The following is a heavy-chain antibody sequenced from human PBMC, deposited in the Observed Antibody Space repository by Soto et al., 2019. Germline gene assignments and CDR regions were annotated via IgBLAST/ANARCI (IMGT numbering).Heavy chain of an antibody. J-gene: IGHJ6*03. Sequence: GGSLRLSCAASGFTFSGYAMSWVRQAPGKGLEYVSGISGNGVSTYYAKSVQGRFTISRDNSKNTVYLQMGSLRPEDMAVYYCARRARPDFYYMDVWGKGTTVTVSS. CDR1: GFTFSGYA. D-gene: IGHD6-6*01. V-gene: IGHV3-64*01. CDR2: ISGNGVST. CDR3: ARRARPDFYYMDV.